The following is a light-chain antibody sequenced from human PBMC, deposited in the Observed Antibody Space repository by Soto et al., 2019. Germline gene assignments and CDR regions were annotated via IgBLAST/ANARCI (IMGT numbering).Light chain of an antibody. CDR1: QSVSNNY. Sequence: EIVLTQSPGTLSLSPGEGATLSCRASQSVSNNYFAWYQQKPGQAPRLLISGASSRANGIPGRFSGSGSGTDVTLPTSRLEYEDVAVYYCQRYGSSPPHTFGQGTKLEIK. CDR3: QRYGSSPPHT. J-gene: IGKJ2*01. V-gene: IGKV3-20*01. CDR2: GAS.